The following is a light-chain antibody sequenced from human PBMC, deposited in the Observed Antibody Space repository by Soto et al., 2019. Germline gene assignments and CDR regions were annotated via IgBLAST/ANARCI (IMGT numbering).Light chain of an antibody. J-gene: IGLJ1*01. CDR3: SSYTTTNTYV. Sequence: QSVLTQPASVSGSPGQSITISCTGTSSDVGGYNYVSWYQQHPGTAPKLMIYEVSNRPSGVSNRFSGSKSGNTASLTISGLQADDEADYYCSSYTTTNTYVFGTGTKLTVL. V-gene: IGLV2-14*01. CDR2: EVS. CDR1: SSDVGGYNY.